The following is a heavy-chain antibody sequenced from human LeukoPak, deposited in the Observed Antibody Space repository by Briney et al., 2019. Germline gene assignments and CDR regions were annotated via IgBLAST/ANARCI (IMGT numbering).Heavy chain of an antibody. CDR1: GFTFSSYG. V-gene: IGHV3-30*02. J-gene: IGHJ4*02. D-gene: IGHD4-17*01. CDR3: AKYRGYGDMYYFDY. Sequence: GGSLRLSCAASGFTFSSYGMHWVRQAPGEGLEWVAFIRYDGSNKYYADSVKGRFTISRDNSKNTLYLQMNSLRAEDTAVYYCAKYRGYGDMYYFDYWGQGTLVTVSS. CDR2: IRYDGSNK.